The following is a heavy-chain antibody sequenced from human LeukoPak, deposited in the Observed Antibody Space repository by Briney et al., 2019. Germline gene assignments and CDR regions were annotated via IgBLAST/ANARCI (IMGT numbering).Heavy chain of an antibody. J-gene: IGHJ4*02. Sequence: GGSLRLSCAAAGFTFSSYAMSWVRQAPGKGLEWVSAISGSGGSTYYADSVKGRFTISRDNSKNTLYLQMNSLRAEDTAVYYCAKDIDFDWIFDYWGQGALVTVSS. CDR3: AKDIDFDWIFDY. CDR1: GFTFSSYA. D-gene: IGHD3-9*01. V-gene: IGHV3-23*01. CDR2: ISGSGGST.